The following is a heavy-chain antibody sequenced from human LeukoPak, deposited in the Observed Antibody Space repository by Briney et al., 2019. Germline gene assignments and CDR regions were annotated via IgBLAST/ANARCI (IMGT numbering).Heavy chain of an antibody. J-gene: IGHJ2*01. CDR1: GGSFSGYY. V-gene: IGHV4-34*01. Sequence: SETLSLTCAVYGGSFSGYYWSWIRQPPGKGLEWIGEINHSGSTNYNPSLKSRVTISVDTSKNQFSLKLSSVTAADTAVYYCTRKSPGSYYDYWGRGTLVTVSS. D-gene: IGHD3-10*01. CDR3: TRKSPGSYYDY. CDR2: INHSGST.